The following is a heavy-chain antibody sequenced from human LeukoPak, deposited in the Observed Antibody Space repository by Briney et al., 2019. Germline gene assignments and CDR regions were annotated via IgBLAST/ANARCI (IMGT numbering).Heavy chain of an antibody. Sequence: PGGSLRLSCAASGFTFDDYTMHWVRQVPGKGLEWVSGITWDSDSVDYADSVKGRFTISRDNAKNSLYLQMNSLRAEDTALYYCAKDVEAGAGGDGMDVWGQGTTVTVSS. CDR2: ITWDSDSV. CDR1: GFTFDDYT. CDR3: AKDVEAGAGGDGMDV. D-gene: IGHD6-19*01. V-gene: IGHV3-9*01. J-gene: IGHJ6*02.